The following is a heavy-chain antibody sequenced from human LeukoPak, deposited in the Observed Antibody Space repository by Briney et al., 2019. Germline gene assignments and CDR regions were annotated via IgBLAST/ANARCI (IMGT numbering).Heavy chain of an antibody. Sequence: GGSLRLSCAASGFTFSSFAMYWVRRAPGKGLEWISGIFGSGSTIYYADSVKGRFTISRDNSKNTVFLQVNSLRAEDTAVYYCAKGVRGQLGDYWGQGTLVTVSS. J-gene: IGHJ4*02. V-gene: IGHV3-23*01. CDR1: GFTFSSFA. D-gene: IGHD6-13*01. CDR3: AKGVRGQLGDY. CDR2: IFGSGSTI.